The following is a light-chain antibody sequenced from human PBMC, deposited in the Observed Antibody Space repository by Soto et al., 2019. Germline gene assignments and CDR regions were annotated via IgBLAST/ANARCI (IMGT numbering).Light chain of an antibody. Sequence: DIQMTQSPATLPASVGHRLTITCRASQGISRWLAWYQQKPGKAPKLLIYNASSLQSGVPSRFRGSGSGTEFTLTISSLKPDDFETYYCQHYSGYSRTFGQGTKVDIK. CDR2: NAS. V-gene: IGKV1-5*01. CDR1: QGISRW. CDR3: QHYSGYSRT. J-gene: IGKJ1*01.